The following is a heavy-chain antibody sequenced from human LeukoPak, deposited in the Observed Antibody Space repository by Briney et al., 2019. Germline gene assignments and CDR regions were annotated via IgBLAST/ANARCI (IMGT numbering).Heavy chain of an antibody. J-gene: IGHJ4*02. Sequence: GGSLSLSCSASGFTVSSNYMSWLRQAPGKGLEWVSVIYSGGITYYADSVKGRFSISRDNSKNTLYLHMNSLRAEDTAVYYCAREGTWSTFDYWGQGTLVTVSS. CDR2: IYSGGIT. CDR1: GFTVSSNY. CDR3: AREGTWSTFDY. V-gene: IGHV3-53*01. D-gene: IGHD2-15*01.